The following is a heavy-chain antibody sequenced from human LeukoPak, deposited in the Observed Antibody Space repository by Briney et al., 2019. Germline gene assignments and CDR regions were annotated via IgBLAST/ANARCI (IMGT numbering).Heavy chain of an antibody. Sequence: SGGSLRLSCAASGFTFNSYAMSWVRQAPGKGLEWVSAISGSGGSTYYADSVKGRFTISRDNSKNTLYLQMNSLRAEDTAVYYCAKDSGRDYYDSSGYYYPFDYWGQGTLVTVSS. CDR2: ISGSGGST. V-gene: IGHV3-23*01. D-gene: IGHD3-22*01. J-gene: IGHJ4*02. CDR1: GFTFNSYA. CDR3: AKDSGRDYYDSSGYYYPFDY.